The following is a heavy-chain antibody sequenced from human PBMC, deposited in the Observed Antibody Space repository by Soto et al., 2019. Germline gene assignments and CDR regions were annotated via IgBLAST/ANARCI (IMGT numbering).Heavy chain of an antibody. Sequence: PSETLSLTCTVSGGSISSSSYYWGWIRQPPGKGLEWIGSIYYSGSTYYNPSLKSRVTISVDTSKNQFSLKLSSVTAADTAVNYCARRLAGTVENWFDPWGQGTLVTVSS. CDR2: IYYSGST. J-gene: IGHJ5*02. D-gene: IGHD6-13*01. CDR3: ARRLAGTVENWFDP. V-gene: IGHV4-39*01. CDR1: GGSISSSSYY.